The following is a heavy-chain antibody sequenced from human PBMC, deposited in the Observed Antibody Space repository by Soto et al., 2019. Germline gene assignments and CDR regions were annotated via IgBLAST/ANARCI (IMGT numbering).Heavy chain of an antibody. D-gene: IGHD3-16*01. Sequence: PGGSLRLSCASSGFAFITYSMNWVRQAPGKGLEWVSSISTSSTFVYYADSQKGRFTISRDDAKNSLYLQMNSLRAEDTALYYCATAGESSRYYFDSWGQGTLVTVSS. CDR1: GFAFITYS. CDR2: ISTSSTFV. J-gene: IGHJ4*02. V-gene: IGHV3-21*01. CDR3: ATAGESSRYYFDS.